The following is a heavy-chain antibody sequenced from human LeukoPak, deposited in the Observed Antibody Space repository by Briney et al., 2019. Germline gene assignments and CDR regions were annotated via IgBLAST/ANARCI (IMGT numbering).Heavy chain of an antibody. CDR3: ARHDAVVYYGMDV. D-gene: IGHD6-19*01. J-gene: IGHJ6*02. V-gene: IGHV4-59*08. CDR2: IYYSGST. Sequence: PSQTLSLTCTVSGGSIRSYYWSWIRPPPAKGLEWIGYIYYSGSTKYNPSLKSRVTISVDTSKNQFSLNVSSVTAADTAVYYCARHDAVVYYGMDVWGQGTTVTVSS. CDR1: GGSIRSYY.